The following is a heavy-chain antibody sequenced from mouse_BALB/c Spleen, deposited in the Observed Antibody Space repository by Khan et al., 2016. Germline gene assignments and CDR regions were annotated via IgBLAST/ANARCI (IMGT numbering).Heavy chain of an antibody. CDR1: GFTFNTNA. CDR3: VREGYEGEFAY. Sequence: EVQLVETGGGLVQPKGSLKLSCAASGFTFNTNAMNWVRQAPGKGLEWVARISSKSNNYATYYADSVKDRFTIYRDASQSMLYLQMNNLKAEDTAMYYRVREGYEGEFAYWGQGTLVTVAA. D-gene: IGHD2-2*01. V-gene: IGHV10S3*01. J-gene: IGHJ3*01. CDR2: ISSKSNNYAT.